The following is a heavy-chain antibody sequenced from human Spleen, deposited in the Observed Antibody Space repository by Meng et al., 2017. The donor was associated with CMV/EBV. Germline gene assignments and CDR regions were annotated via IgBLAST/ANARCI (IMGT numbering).Heavy chain of an antibody. V-gene: IGHV3-53*01. Sequence: LSCAASGFTVSSNYMNWVRQAPGKGLEWVSVIYSGGSTYYADSVKGRFTISRDNSKNTQYLQLNSLRAEDTAVYYCARGYSGTYRADYWGQGTLVTVSS. CDR3: ARGYSGTYRADY. D-gene: IGHD1-26*01. CDR2: IYSGGST. J-gene: IGHJ4*02. CDR1: GFTVSSNY.